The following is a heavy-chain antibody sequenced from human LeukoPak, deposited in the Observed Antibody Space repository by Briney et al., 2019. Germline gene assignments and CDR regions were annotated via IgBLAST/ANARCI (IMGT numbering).Heavy chain of an antibody. CDR3: AKESSMIVVVMPIY. V-gene: IGHV3-23*01. J-gene: IGHJ4*02. D-gene: IGHD3-22*01. CDR1: GFTFSSYA. CDR2: ISGSGGST. Sequence: PGGSLRLSCAASGFTFSSYAMSWVRQAPGKGLEWVSAISGSGGSTYYADSVKGRFTISRDNSKNTLYLQMDSLRAEDTAVYYCAKESSMIVVVMPIYWGQGTLVTVSS.